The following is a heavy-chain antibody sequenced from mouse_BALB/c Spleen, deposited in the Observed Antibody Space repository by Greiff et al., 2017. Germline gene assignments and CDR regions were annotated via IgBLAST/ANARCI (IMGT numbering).Heavy chain of an antibody. Sequence: VQLQESGPELVKPGASVKISCKASGYAFSSSWMNWVKQRPGQGLEWIGRIYPGDGDTNYNGKFKGKATLTADKSSSTAYMQLSSLTSVDSAVYFCASPFYYAMDYWGQGTSVTVSS. CDR2: IYPGDGDT. V-gene: IGHV1-82*01. J-gene: IGHJ4*01. CDR3: ASPFYYAMDY. CDR1: GYAFSSSW.